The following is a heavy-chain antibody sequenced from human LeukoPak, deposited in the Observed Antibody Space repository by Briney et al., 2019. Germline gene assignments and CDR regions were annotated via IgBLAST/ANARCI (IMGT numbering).Heavy chain of an antibody. CDR2: ISWNSGSI. CDR3: AKDRGYYDSSGYYNY. CDR1: GFTFDDYA. D-gene: IGHD3-22*01. V-gene: IGHV3-9*01. Sequence: PGRSLRLSCAASGFTFDDYAMHWVRQAPGKGLEWVSGISWNSGSIGYADSVKGRFTISRDNSKNTLYLQMNSLRAEDTAVYYCAKDRGYYDSSGYYNYWGQGTLVTVSS. J-gene: IGHJ4*02.